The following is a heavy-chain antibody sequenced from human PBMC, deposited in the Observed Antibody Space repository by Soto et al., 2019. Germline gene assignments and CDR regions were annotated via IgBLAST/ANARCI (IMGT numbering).Heavy chain of an antibody. CDR2: ISYDGSNK. V-gene: IGHV3-30*18. Sequence: QVQLVESGGGVVQPGRSLRLSCAASGFTFSSYGMHWVRQAPGKGLEWVAVISYDGSNKYYADSVKGRFTISRDNSKNTLYLQMNSLRAEDTAVYYCAKDTIFGVVTTPDYYYYYGMDVWGQGTTDTVSS. J-gene: IGHJ6*02. CDR3: AKDTIFGVVTTPDYYYYYGMDV. D-gene: IGHD3-3*01. CDR1: GFTFSSYG.